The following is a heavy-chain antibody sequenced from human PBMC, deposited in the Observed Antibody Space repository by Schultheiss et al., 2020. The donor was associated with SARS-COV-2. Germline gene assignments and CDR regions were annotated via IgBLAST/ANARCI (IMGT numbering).Heavy chain of an antibody. CDR1: GFTVSSNY. CDR2: ISYDGSNK. CDR3: AKAIRGITTYSSSWYGLEAYYYYGMDV. J-gene: IGHJ6*02. Sequence: GESLKISCAASGFTVSSNYMSWVRQAPGKGLEWVAVISYDGSNKYYADSVKGRFTSSRDNSKNTLYLQMNSLRAEDTAVYYCAKAIRGITTYSSSWYGLEAYYYYGMDVWGQGTTVTVSS. D-gene: IGHD6-13*01. V-gene: IGHV3-30*07.